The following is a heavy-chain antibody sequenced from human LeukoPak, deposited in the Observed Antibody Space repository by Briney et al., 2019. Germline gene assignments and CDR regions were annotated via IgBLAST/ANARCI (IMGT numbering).Heavy chain of an antibody. Sequence: GGSLRLSCAASEFTVSSNYMSWVRQAPGKGLEWVSIIYSTGGKYYADSVKGRFTISRDNSKDTLYLQMNSLRAEDTAVYYCARVTEAPYYFDYWGQGTLVTVSS. J-gene: IGHJ4*02. V-gene: IGHV3-66*01. CDR2: IYSTGGK. CDR3: ARVTEAPYYFDY. CDR1: EFTVSSNY.